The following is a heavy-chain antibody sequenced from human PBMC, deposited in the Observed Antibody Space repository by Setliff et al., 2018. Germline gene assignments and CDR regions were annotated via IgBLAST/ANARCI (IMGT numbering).Heavy chain of an antibody. CDR1: GFTFSSYG. CDR2: IWYDGSNK. V-gene: IGHV3-33*01. Sequence: PGGSLRLSCAASGFTFSSYGMHWVRQAPGKGLEWVAVIWYDGSNKYYADSVKGRFTISRDDSKDMVYLQMNSLKIEDTAMYFCTAGGPWGQGTLVTVSS. J-gene: IGHJ4*02. CDR3: TAGGP. D-gene: IGHD3-16*01.